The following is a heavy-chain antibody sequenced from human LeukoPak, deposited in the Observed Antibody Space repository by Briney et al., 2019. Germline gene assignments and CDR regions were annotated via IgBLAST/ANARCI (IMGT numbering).Heavy chain of an antibody. CDR3: ARVGALSSSWLLY. CDR2: INWNSRGV. Sequence: GGSLRLSCAASGFTFDEYAMHWGRQAPGKGLECVSSINWNSRGVDYADSVRGRFTISRDNARNSLYLQMNSLRAEDTAVYFCARVGALSSSWLLYWGQGTLVTVSS. V-gene: IGHV3-9*01. D-gene: IGHD6-13*01. J-gene: IGHJ4*02. CDR1: GFTFDEYA.